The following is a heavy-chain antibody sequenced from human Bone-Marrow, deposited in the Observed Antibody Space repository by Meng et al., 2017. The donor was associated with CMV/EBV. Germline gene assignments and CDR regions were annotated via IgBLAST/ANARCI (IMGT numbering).Heavy chain of an antibody. Sequence: SETLSLTCTVSGGSISSSSYYWGWIRQPPGKGLEWIGSIYYSGSSYYNPSLKSRVTISVDTYKNQFSLKLSSVTAADTAVYYCARLNQLWFGELWIRDYYYDGMDVWGQGTMVTVSS. D-gene: IGHD3-10*01. CDR1: GGSISSSSYY. V-gene: IGHV4-39*01. CDR3: ARLNQLWFGELWIRDYYYDGMDV. CDR2: IYYSGSS. J-gene: IGHJ6*02.